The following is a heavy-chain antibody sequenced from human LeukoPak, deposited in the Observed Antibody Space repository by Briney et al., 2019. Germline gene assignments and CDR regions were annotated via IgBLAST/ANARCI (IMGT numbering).Heavy chain of an antibody. V-gene: IGHV4-34*01. J-gene: IGHJ4*02. D-gene: IGHD3-3*01. CDR3: ARGPRVLPVGVLRFLEWLAFDY. Sequence: SETLSLTCAVYGGSFSGYYWSWIRQPPGKGLEGIGEINHSGSTNYNPSLKSRVTISVDTSKNQFSLKLSSVTAADTAVYYCARGPRVLPVGVLRFLEWLAFDYWGQGTLVTVSS. CDR1: GGSFSGYY. CDR2: INHSGST.